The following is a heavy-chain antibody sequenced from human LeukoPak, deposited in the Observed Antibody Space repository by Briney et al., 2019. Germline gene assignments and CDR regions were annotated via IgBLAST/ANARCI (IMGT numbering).Heavy chain of an antibody. Sequence: PGGSLRLSCAASGFTFSSYSMNWVRQAPGKGLEWVSSISSSSSYIYYADSVKGRFTISRDNAKNSLYLQMNSLRAEDTAVYYCARYTVTTHYHDYWGQGTLVTVSS. CDR1: GFTFSSYS. CDR2: ISSSSSYI. D-gene: IGHD4-17*01. V-gene: IGHV3-21*01. CDR3: ARYTVTTHYHDY. J-gene: IGHJ4*02.